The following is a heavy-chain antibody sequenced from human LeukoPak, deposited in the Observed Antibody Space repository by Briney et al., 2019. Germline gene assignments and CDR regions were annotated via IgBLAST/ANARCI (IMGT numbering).Heavy chain of an antibody. V-gene: IGHV3-48*03. CDR1: GFSFGSYE. D-gene: IGHD2-21*02. CDR2: ISGIGTTT. J-gene: IGHJ3*02. Sequence: GGSLRLSCVGSGFSFGSYEINWVRQAPGKGLEWVSYISGIGTTTHYADSVKGRFTIFRDNAKNSVYLLMDSLMAEDTAIYYCARDRSKVTAYDDALDIWGQGTMVTVSS. CDR3: ARDRSKVTAYDDALDI.